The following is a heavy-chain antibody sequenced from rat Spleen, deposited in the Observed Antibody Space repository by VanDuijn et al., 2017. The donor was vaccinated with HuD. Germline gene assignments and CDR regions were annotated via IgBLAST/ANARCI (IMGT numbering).Heavy chain of an antibody. CDR3: ARHAYYDGYYHWYFDF. CDR1: GFTFSDYN. Sequence: EVQLVESGGGLVQPGRSLKLSYAASGFTFSDYNMAWVRQAPKKGLEWVATISYDGRLTYYRDSVKGRFTISRDNAKSTLYLQMDSLRSEDTATYYCARHAYYDGYYHWYFDFWGPGTMVTVSS. V-gene: IGHV5-7*01. CDR2: ISYDGRLT. J-gene: IGHJ1*01. D-gene: IGHD1-12*03.